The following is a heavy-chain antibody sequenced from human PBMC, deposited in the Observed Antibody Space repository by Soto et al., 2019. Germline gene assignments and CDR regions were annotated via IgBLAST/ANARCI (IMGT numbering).Heavy chain of an antibody. Sequence: SETLSLTCTVSGGSVSSGSYYWSWIRQPPGKGLEWIGYIYYSGSTNYNPSLKSRVTISVDTSKNQFSLKLSSVTAADTAVYYCASSGYSSSWLRNYYGMDVWGQGTTVTVSS. CDR2: IYYSGST. D-gene: IGHD6-13*01. CDR1: GGSVSSGSYY. CDR3: ASSGYSSSWLRNYYGMDV. V-gene: IGHV4-61*01. J-gene: IGHJ6*02.